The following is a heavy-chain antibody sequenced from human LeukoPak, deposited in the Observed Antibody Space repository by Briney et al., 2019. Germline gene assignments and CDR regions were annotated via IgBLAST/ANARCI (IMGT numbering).Heavy chain of an antibody. CDR2: ISTSGST. J-gene: IGHJ4*02. CDR3: AITMVRGVTDY. D-gene: IGHD3-10*01. CDR1: GGSISSYY. V-gene: IGHV4-4*07. Sequence: SETLSLTCTVSGGSISSYYWSWIRQPAGKGLEWIGRISTSGSTNYNPSLKSRVTMSVDTSKNQFSLKLSSVTAADTVVYYCAITMVRGVTDYWGQGTLVTVSS.